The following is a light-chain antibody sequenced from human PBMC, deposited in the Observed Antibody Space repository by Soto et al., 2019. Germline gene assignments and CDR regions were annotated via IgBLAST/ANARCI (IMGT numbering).Light chain of an antibody. CDR1: QSLVTSDGNTY. CDR2: KVS. V-gene: IGKV2-30*01. Sequence: DVVMTQSPLSLPVTLGQPASISCRSSQSLVTSDGNTYLNWFQQRPGQSPRRLIYKVSNRDSGVPDRFSGSESGTDFTLKISRVEAEDVGVYYCMQRTHWPYTFGQGTKVDIK. J-gene: IGKJ2*01. CDR3: MQRTHWPYT.